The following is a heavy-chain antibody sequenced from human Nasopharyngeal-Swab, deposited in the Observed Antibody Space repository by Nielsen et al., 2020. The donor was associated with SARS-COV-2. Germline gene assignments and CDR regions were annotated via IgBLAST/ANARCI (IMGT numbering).Heavy chain of an antibody. V-gene: IGHV1-8*01. CDR3: ARSYLYYDFWSGRGGWFDP. CDR2: MNPNSGNT. CDR1: GYTFTSYD. D-gene: IGHD3-3*01. Sequence: ASVKVSCKASGYTFTSYDINWVRQATGQGLEWMGWMNPNSGNTGYAQKFQGRVTMTRNTSISTAYMELSSLRSEDTAVYYCARSYLYYDFWSGRGGWFDPWGQGTLVTVSS. J-gene: IGHJ5*02.